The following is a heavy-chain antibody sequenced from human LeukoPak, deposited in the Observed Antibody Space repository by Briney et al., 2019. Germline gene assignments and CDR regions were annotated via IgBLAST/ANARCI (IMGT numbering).Heavy chain of an antibody. D-gene: IGHD2-21*02. Sequence: GGSLRLSCAASGFTFSTYEMTWVRQPPGKGLEWVSTISGSGAATFYADSVKGRSTISRDNSKNTLYLQINSLRAEDTAVYYCGKSRAYCGGDCYPPLWFDPWGQGTLVTVSS. V-gene: IGHV3-23*01. CDR2: ISGSGAAT. CDR1: GFTFSTYE. J-gene: IGHJ5*02. CDR3: GKSRAYCGGDCYPPLWFDP.